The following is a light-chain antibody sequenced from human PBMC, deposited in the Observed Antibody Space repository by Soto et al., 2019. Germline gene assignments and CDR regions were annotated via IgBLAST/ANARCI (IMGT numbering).Light chain of an antibody. CDR2: EVS. V-gene: IGLV2-14*01. CDR1: SSDVGGYNY. CDR3: TSYTTSNTLPVL. J-gene: IGLJ2*01. Sequence: QSALTQPASVSGSPGQSITISCTGTSSDVGGYNYVSWYQHHPGKAPKLMIHEVSNRPSGVSNRFSGSKSGNTASLTISGLQAEDEADYYCTSYTTSNTLPVLFGGGTKRPS.